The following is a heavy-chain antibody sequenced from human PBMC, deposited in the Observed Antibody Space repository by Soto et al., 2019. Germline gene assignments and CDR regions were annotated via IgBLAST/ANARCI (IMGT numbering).Heavy chain of an antibody. CDR1: GFTFSSYW. J-gene: IGHJ4*02. CDR2: INSDGSST. Sequence: GGSLRLSCAASGFTFSSYWMHWVRQAPGKGLVWVSRINSDGSSTSYADSVKGRFTISRDNAKNTLYLQMNSLRAEDTAVYYCARVPYPDDVVPAAHFDYWGQGTLVTVSS. D-gene: IGHD2-2*01. CDR3: ARVPYPDDVVPAAHFDY. V-gene: IGHV3-74*01.